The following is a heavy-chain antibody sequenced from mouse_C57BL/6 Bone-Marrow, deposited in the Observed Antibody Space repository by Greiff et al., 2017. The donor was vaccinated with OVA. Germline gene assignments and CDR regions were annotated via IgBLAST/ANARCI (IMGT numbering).Heavy chain of an antibody. J-gene: IGHJ1*03. CDR3: ARLEYYGSSYVWYFDV. Sequence: DVKLQESGPVLVKPGASVKMSCKASGYTFTDYYMNWVKQSHGKSLEWIGVINPYNGGTSYNQKFKGKATLTVDKSSSTAYMELNSLTSEDSAVYYCARLEYYGSSYVWYFDVWGTGTTVTVSS. V-gene: IGHV1-19*01. CDR2: INPYNGGT. CDR1: GYTFTDYY. D-gene: IGHD1-1*01.